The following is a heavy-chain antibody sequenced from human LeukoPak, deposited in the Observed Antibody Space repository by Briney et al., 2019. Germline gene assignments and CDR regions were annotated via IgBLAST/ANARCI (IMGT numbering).Heavy chain of an antibody. Sequence: ASVKVSCKTSGYTFTGYYMHWVRQAPGQGLEWMGWINPNSGGTNYAQKFQGRVTMTRDMSISTAYMELTSLRSDDTAVYYCARLVLVPKKNDGFDIWGQGTMVTVAS. J-gene: IGHJ3*02. D-gene: IGHD6-6*01. CDR1: GYTFTGYY. CDR2: INPNSGGT. CDR3: ARLVLVPKKNDGFDI. V-gene: IGHV1-2*02.